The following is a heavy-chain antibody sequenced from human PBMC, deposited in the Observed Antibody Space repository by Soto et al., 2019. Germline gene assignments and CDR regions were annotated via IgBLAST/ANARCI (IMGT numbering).Heavy chain of an antibody. CDR2: INSEGSDA. D-gene: IGHD3-3*01. Sequence: GGSLRLSCAASGFTFSVYWMHWVRQGPEKGLEWVSRINSEGSDAVYADSVKGRFTISRDNTKNTLYLQMNSLRVEDTAVYYCARDPLYYGAGLDDWGQGTPVTVSS. J-gene: IGHJ4*02. CDR3: ARDPLYYGAGLDD. CDR1: GFTFSVYW. V-gene: IGHV3-74*01.